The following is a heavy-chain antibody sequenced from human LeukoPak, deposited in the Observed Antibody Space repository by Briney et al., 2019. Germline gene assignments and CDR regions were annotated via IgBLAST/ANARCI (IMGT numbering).Heavy chain of an antibody. J-gene: IGHJ4*02. CDR2: IIPILGIA. Sequence: SVKVSCKASGGTFSSYAISWVRQAPGQGLEWMGRIIPILGIANYAQKFQGRVTITADKSTSTAYMELSSLRSEDTAVYYCARASFRERAVAPDYWGQGTLVTVSS. CDR3: ARASFRERAVAPDY. D-gene: IGHD6-19*01. CDR1: GGTFSSYA. V-gene: IGHV1-69*04.